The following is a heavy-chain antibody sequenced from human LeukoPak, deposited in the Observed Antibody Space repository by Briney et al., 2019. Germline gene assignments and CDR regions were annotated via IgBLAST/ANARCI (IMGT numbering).Heavy chain of an antibody. CDR2: ISYDGSNK. CDR3: ARGGPSIPYGMDV. CDR1: GFTFSSYA. V-gene: IGHV3-30-3*01. D-gene: IGHD2-21*01. J-gene: IGHJ6*02. Sequence: PGTSLRLSCAASGFTFSSYAMHWVRQAPGKGLEWVAVISYDGSNKYYADSVKGRFTISRDNSKNTLYLQMNSLRAEDTAVYYCARGGPSIPYGMDVWGQGTTVTVSS.